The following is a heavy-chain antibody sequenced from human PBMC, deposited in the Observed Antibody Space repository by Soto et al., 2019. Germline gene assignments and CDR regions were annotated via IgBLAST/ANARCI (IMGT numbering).Heavy chain of an antibody. D-gene: IGHD2-15*01. CDR2: IYHSGST. CDR1: SVSISSSNW. Sequence: SETLSLTCAVSSVSISSSNWWSWVRQPPGKGLEWIGEIYHSGSTNYNPSLKSRVTISVDKSKNQFSLKLSSVTAADTAVYYCARVYCSGGSCYPRYYYYMDVWGKGTTVTVSS. CDR3: ARVYCSGGSCYPRYYYYMDV. V-gene: IGHV4-4*02. J-gene: IGHJ6*03.